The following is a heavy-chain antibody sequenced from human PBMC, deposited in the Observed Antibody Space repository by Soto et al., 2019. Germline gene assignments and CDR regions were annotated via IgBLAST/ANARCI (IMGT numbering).Heavy chain of an antibody. CDR2: ISYDGSNK. CDR1: GFTFSSYG. CDR3: AKEGRYCSGGSCDDAFDI. V-gene: IGHV3-30*18. D-gene: IGHD2-15*01. J-gene: IGHJ3*02. Sequence: LRLSCAASGFTFSSYGMHWVRQAPGKGLEWVAVISYDGSNKYYADSVKGRFTISRDNSKNTLYLQMNSLRAEDTAVYYCAKEGRYCSGGSCDDAFDIWGQGTMVTVSS.